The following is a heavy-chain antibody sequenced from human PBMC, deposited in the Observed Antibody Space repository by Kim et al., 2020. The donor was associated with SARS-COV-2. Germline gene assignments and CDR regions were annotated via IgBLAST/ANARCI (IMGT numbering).Heavy chain of an antibody. Sequence: SETLSLTCTVSGGSISSYYWNWIRQPPGKGLEWIGYIYYSGRTNYNPSLKSRVTISVDTSKNQFSLKLSSVTAADTAVYYCARAAVTTGLFWFDPWGQGTLVTVSS. CDR1: GGSISSYY. V-gene: IGHV4-59*01. J-gene: IGHJ5*02. CDR3: ARAAVTTGLFWFDP. D-gene: IGHD4-17*01. CDR2: IYYSGRT.